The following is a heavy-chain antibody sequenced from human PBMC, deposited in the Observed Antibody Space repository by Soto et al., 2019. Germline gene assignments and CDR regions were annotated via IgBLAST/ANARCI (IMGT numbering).Heavy chain of an antibody. V-gene: IGHV1-18*01. D-gene: IGHD3-3*01. CDR1: GYTFTSYG. CDR2: ISAYNGNT. CDR3: ARAPSVYVFWSGYNGPYGMDG. Sequence: ASVKVSCKASGYTFTSYGISWVRQAPGQGLEWMGWISAYNGNTNYAQKLQGRVTMTTDTSTSTAYMELRSLRSDDTAVYYCARAPSVYVFWSGYNGPYGMDGWGQGTTVTGSS. J-gene: IGHJ6*02.